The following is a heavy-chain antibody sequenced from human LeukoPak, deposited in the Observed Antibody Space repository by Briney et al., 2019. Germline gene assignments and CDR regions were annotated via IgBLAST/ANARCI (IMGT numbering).Heavy chain of an antibody. D-gene: IGHD4-17*01. CDR2: ILGGAGST. CDR1: GFSFSSDG. CDR3: ASRPHGDYPYFDY. Sequence: GGSLRLSCVASGFSFSSDGMSWVRQAPGRGLEWVSGILGGAGSTYYADSVKGRFTISRDNSKNTLYLQMNSLRAEDTAVYYCASRPHGDYPYFDYWGQGTLVTVSS. J-gene: IGHJ4*02. V-gene: IGHV3-23*01.